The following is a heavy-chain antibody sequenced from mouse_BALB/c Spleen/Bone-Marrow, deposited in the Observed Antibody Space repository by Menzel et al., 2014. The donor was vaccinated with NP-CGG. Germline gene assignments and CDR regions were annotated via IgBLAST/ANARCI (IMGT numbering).Heavy chain of an antibody. CDR2: IYPGGGYT. D-gene: IGHD4-1*01. Sequence: QVHVKQSGAELVRPGTSVKISCKASGYTFTNYWLGWVKQRPGHGLEWIGDIYPGGGYTNYNEKFKAKATLTADTSSSTAYTQLSSLTSEDSAVYFCARRGTGVDYWGQGTTLTVSS. CDR1: GYTFTNYW. J-gene: IGHJ2*01. V-gene: IGHV1-63*02. CDR3: ARRGTGVDY.